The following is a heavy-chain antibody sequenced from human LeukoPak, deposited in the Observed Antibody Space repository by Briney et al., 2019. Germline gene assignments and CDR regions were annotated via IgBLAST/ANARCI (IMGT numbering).Heavy chain of an antibody. CDR3: ARDKTYCSGGSCYAGRYFDY. Sequence: PGGSLRLSCAASGFTVSSNYTSWVRQAPGKGLEWVSVIYSGGSTYYADSVKGRFTISRDNSKNTLYLQMNSLRAEDTAVYYCARDKTYCSGGSCYAGRYFDYWGQGTLITVSS. J-gene: IGHJ4*02. V-gene: IGHV3-53*01. CDR2: IYSGGST. CDR1: GFTVSSNY. D-gene: IGHD2-15*01.